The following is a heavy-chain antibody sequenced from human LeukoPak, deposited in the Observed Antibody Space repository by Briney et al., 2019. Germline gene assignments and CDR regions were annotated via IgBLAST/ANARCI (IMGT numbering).Heavy chain of an antibody. Sequence: GGSQRLSCAASGFTFSSYWMSWVRQAPGKGLEWVANIKQDGSEKYYVDSVKGRFTISRDNAKNSLYLQMNSLRAEDTAVYYCARVAPKRYCSSTSCFNDYWGQGTLVTVSS. CDR1: GFTFSSYW. D-gene: IGHD2-2*01. V-gene: IGHV3-7*01. J-gene: IGHJ4*02. CDR2: IKQDGSEK. CDR3: ARVAPKRYCSSTSCFNDY.